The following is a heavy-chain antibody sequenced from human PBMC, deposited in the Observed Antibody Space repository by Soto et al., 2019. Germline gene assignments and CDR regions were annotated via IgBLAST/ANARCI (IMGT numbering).Heavy chain of an antibody. CDR3: ASRYRGEVDDAFDI. Sequence: PSETLSLTCAVSGGSVSRGSYCWSWIRQPPGKRLEWIGYIYYRGRTNYNPSLKSRVTISVDTSKNQFSLKLSSVTAADTAVYYCASRYRGEVDDAFDIWGQGTMVTVSS. CDR2: IYYRGRT. D-gene: IGHD3-10*01. CDR1: GGSVSRGSYC. J-gene: IGHJ3*02. V-gene: IGHV4-61*01.